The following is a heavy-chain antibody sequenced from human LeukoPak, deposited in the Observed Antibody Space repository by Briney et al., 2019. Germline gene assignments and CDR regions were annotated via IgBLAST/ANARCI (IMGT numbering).Heavy chain of an antibody. CDR3: ARAGWIITSGIDY. CDR1: GYSISRGYY. Sequence: SETLSLTCGVSGYSISRGYYWAWIRQPPGKGLEWIGTIYHTGSTYYTPSLGSRVTISEDTSKNEFSLNLNSVTAADTAVYYCARAGWIITSGIDYWGQGALVTVSS. J-gene: IGHJ4*02. CDR2: IYHTGST. V-gene: IGHV4-38-2*01. D-gene: IGHD3-10*01.